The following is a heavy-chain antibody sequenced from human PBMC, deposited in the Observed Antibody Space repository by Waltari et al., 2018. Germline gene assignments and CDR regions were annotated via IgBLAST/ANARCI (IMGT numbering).Heavy chain of an antibody. CDR2: LYHSGST. CDR1: GYSISRGYY. V-gene: IGHV4-38-2*01. Sequence: QVQLQESGPGLVKPSETLSLTCAVSGYSISRGYYWGWTRQPPGKGLEWIGSLYHSGSTYYNPSLKSRVTISLDTSKNQFSLKLSSVTAANTAVYYCARHVLTAAIAAYGAFDIWGQGTMVTVSS. CDR3: ARHVLTAAIAAYGAFDI. J-gene: IGHJ3*02. D-gene: IGHD2-2*02.